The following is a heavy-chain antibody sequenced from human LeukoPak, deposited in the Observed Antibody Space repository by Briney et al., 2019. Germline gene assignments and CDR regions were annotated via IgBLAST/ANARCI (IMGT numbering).Heavy chain of an antibody. Sequence: ASVKVSCKASGYTFTSYGISWVRQAPGQGLEWMGWISAYNGNTNYAQKLQGRVTMTTDTSTSTAYMELRSLRSDDTAVYYCARETGYDILTGYSYYYYYMDVWGKGTTVTVSS. J-gene: IGHJ6*03. V-gene: IGHV1-18*01. D-gene: IGHD3-9*01. CDR1: GYTFTSYG. CDR3: ARETGYDILTGYSYYYYYMDV. CDR2: ISAYNGNT.